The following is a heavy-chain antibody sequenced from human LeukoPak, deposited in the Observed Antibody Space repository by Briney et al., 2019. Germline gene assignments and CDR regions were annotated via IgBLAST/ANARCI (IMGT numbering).Heavy chain of an antibody. CDR2: INPSGGST. D-gene: IGHD4-17*01. CDR3: AREPRNDYGDYAYNWFDP. Sequence: ASVKVSCKASGYTFTSYYMHWVRQAPGQGLEWMGIINPSGGSTSYAQKFQGRVTMTRDMSTSTVYMELSSLRSEDTAVYYCAREPRNDYGDYAYNWFDPWGQGTLVTVSS. V-gene: IGHV1-46*01. J-gene: IGHJ5*02. CDR1: GYTFTSYY.